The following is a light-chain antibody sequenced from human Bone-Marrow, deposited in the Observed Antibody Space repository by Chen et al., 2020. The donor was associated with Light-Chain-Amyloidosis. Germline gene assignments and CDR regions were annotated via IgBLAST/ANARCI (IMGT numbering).Light chain of an antibody. J-gene: IGLJ2*01. V-gene: IGLV2-14*03. CDR2: DVS. Sequence: QSALTQPASVSGSPGQSNTISCTGTSSDVGGYNYVAWYHKHPDKAPKLLIYDVSYRPSGVSNRFSASKAGNTASLTISGLQAEDEADYYCASYTISSTRIFGGGTKLTVL. CDR1: SSDVGGYNY. CDR3: ASYTISSTRI.